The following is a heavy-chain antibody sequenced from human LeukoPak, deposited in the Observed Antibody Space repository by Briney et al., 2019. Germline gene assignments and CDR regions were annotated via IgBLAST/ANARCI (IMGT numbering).Heavy chain of an antibody. D-gene: IGHD3-16*02. Sequence: PGGSLRLSCAVSGFTFSSYWMTWVRQAPGKGLEWVGRIKSKTDGGTTDYAAPVKGRFTISRDDSKNTLYLQMNSLKTEDTAVYYCTTDYDYVWGSYRPFDYWGQGTLVTVSS. CDR1: GFTFSSYW. CDR3: TTDYDYVWGSYRPFDY. V-gene: IGHV3-15*01. CDR2: IKSKTDGGTT. J-gene: IGHJ4*02.